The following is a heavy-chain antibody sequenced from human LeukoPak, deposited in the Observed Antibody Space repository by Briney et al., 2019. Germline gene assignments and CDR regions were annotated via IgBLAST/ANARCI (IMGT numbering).Heavy chain of an antibody. Sequence: SETLSLTCTVSGGSISSYYWSWIRQPPGKGLEWIGYIYYSGSTNYNPSLKSRVTISVDTSKNQFSLKLSSVTAADTAVYYCARVVRGIIVVVVAATPGAFDIWGQGTMVTVSS. D-gene: IGHD2-15*01. CDR3: ARVVRGIIVVVVAATPGAFDI. CDR1: GGSISSYY. CDR2: IYYSGST. J-gene: IGHJ3*02. V-gene: IGHV4-59*01.